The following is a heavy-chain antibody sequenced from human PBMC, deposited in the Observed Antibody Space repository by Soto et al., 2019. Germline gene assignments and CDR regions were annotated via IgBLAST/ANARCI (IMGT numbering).Heavy chain of an antibody. D-gene: IGHD3-22*01. Sequence: QVQLVESGGGVVQPGRSLRLSCAASGFTFSSYAMHWVRQAPGKGLEWVTAISYDGGNKYYPDSLKGRFTISRDNSKTTLYLQMNSLIAEDTAVYYCAKDLVVLVTPDYAMDVWGQGTTVTVSS. CDR1: GFTFSSYA. V-gene: IGHV3-30*18. CDR3: AKDLVVLVTPDYAMDV. CDR2: ISYDGGNK. J-gene: IGHJ6*02.